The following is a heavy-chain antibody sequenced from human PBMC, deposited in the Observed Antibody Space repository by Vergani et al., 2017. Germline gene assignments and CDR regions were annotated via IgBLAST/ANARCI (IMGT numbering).Heavy chain of an antibody. Sequence: QVQLQESGPGLVKPSETLSLTCTVSGGSISSHYWSWIRQPPGKGLEWIGYIYYSGSTNYNPSLKSRVTISVDTAKNQFSLKLSSVTAADTAVYYCARSFYYYDRSGYYYPFDYWGQGTLVTVSS. V-gene: IGHV4-59*11. CDR1: GGSISSHY. D-gene: IGHD3-22*01. CDR3: ARSFYYYDRSGYYYPFDY. J-gene: IGHJ4*02. CDR2: IYYSGST.